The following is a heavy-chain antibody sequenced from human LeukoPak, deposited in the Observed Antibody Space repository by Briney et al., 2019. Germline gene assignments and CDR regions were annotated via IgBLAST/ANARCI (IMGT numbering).Heavy chain of an antibody. CDR2: IDRDGSNT. CDR3: ARDRGWNALDC. CDR1: GFTFSSYW. Sequence: GGSLRLSCAASGFTFSSYWMHWVCQAPGKGLVWVSRIDRDGSNTNYADSVKGRFTISRDNAKNTLHLQMNSLRAEDTAVYYCARDRGWNALDCWGQGTLVTVSS. J-gene: IGHJ4*02. D-gene: IGHD1-1*01. V-gene: IGHV3-74*01.